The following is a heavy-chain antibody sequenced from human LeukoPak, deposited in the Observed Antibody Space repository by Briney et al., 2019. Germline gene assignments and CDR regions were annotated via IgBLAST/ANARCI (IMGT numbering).Heavy chain of an antibody. J-gene: IGHJ4*02. CDR2: IFYEGST. CDR3: ARADRVSFDDVSTGFHREGCFFDH. D-gene: IGHD3-9*01. Sequence: SGTLSLTCTVSGGSISNHYWSWIRRPPGKGLEWIGYIFYEGSTNYNASFKSRVTMSLATPKSQFSLRLTSVTAAGTAVYYCARADRVSFDDVSTGFHREGCFFDHWGRGILVSVSS. CDR1: GGSISNHY. V-gene: IGHV4-59*11.